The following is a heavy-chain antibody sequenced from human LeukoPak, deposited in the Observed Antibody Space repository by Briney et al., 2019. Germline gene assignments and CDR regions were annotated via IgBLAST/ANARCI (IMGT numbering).Heavy chain of an antibody. CDR1: GYTFTSSA. D-gene: IGHD3-10*01. J-gene: IGHJ5*02. V-gene: IGHV1-3*01. Sequence: GASVKVSCKASGYTFTSSAMHWVRQAPGQRPEWMGWINADNGDTKYSQKFQGRVTITRDTSASTAYMELSSLRSEDTAVYHCARDPRITNYNNWFDPWGQGTLVTVSS. CDR2: INADNGDT. CDR3: ARDPRITNYNNWFDP.